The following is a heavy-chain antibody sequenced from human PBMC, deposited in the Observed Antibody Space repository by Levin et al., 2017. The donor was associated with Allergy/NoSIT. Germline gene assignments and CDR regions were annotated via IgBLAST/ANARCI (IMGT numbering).Heavy chain of an antibody. Sequence: LSLTCAASGFTFSSYGMHWVRQAPGKGLEWVAVIWYDGSNKYYADSVKGRFTISRDNSKSTLYLQMNSLRAEDTAVYYCARDAAIVGATTGLGYWGQGTLVTVSS. CDR2: IWYDGSNK. D-gene: IGHD1-26*01. CDR3: ARDAAIVGATTGLGY. V-gene: IGHV3-33*01. J-gene: IGHJ4*02. CDR1: GFTFSSYG.